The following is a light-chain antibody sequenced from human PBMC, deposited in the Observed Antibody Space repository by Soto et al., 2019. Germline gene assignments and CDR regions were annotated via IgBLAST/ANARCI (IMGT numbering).Light chain of an antibody. CDR2: DAS. Sequence: GDRVTITCRASQSISSWLAWYQQKPGKAPKLLIYDASSLESGVPSRFSGSGSGTEFTLTISSLQPDDFATYYCQQYTSYLYTFGQGTQL. V-gene: IGKV1-5*01. J-gene: IGKJ2*01. CDR3: QQYTSYLYT. CDR1: QSISSW.